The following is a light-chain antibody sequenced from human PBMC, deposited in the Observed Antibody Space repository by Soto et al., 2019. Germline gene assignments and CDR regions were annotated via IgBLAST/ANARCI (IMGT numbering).Light chain of an antibody. V-gene: IGKV1-39*01. CDR2: AAS. J-gene: IGKJ5*01. CDR1: QTIDSY. CDR3: QQTYIMPTT. Sequence: DIQMTQSPSSLSASVGDRVTISCRASQTIDSYLNWYQQKPGKVPDLLIYAASNLQSGVPSRLSASGSGTDFTLTISSLQPEDFATYYCQQTYIMPTTFGQGTRLEIK.